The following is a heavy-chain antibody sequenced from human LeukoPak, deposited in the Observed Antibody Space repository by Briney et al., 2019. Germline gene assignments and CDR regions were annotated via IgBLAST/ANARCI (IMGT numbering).Heavy chain of an antibody. J-gene: IGHJ4*02. CDR1: RVTVSSNY. Sequence: LSGGSLRLSCAASRVTVSSNYMNWVRQAPGKGLEWVSLIDSGGYTYYADSVKGRFTISRDNSKNTLYLQMNSLRVEDTAVYYCARGGSGWYAFDSWGQGTLVTVSS. D-gene: IGHD6-19*01. CDR2: IDSGGYT. V-gene: IGHV3-66*01. CDR3: ARGGSGWYAFDS.